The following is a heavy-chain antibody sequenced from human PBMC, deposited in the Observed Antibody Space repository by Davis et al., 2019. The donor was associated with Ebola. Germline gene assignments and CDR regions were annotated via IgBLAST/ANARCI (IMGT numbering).Heavy chain of an antibody. Sequence: SVKVSCKASGGTFSSYAISWVRQAPGQGLEWMGGIIPIFGTANYAQKFQGRVTITADESTSTAYMELSSLRSEDTAVYYCARVGGMTRPSQNPFPLDYWGQGTLVTVSS. CDR2: IIPIFGTA. D-gene: IGHD3-16*01. CDR3: ARVGGMTRPSQNPFPLDY. J-gene: IGHJ4*02. V-gene: IGHV1-69*13. CDR1: GGTFSSYA.